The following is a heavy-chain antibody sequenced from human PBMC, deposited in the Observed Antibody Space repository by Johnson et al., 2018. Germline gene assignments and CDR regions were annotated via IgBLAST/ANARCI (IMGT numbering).Heavy chain of an antibody. V-gene: IGHV3-30-3*01. CDR2: ISYDGSNK. Sequence: QVQLVQSGGGVVQPGRSLRLSCAASGFTFSSYAMHWVRQAPGKGLEWVAVISYDGSNKYYADSVKGRFTIPRDNSKNTLYLQMNSLRAEDTAVYYCARDLEWGGYYYYYYMDVWGKGTTVTVSS. D-gene: IGHD1-1*01. J-gene: IGHJ6*03. CDR3: ARDLEWGGYYYYYYMDV. CDR1: GFTFSSYA.